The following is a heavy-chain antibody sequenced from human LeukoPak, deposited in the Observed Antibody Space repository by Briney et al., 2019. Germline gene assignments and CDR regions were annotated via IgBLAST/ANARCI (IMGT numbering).Heavy chain of an antibody. CDR2: ISSSSSTI. V-gene: IGHV3-48*02. CDR1: GFTFSSYS. CDR3: ARDGMRYCSSTSCYYYYYGMDV. D-gene: IGHD2-2*01. J-gene: IGHJ6*02. Sequence: RSGGSLRLSCAASGFTFSSYSMNWVRQAPGKGLEWVSYISSSSSTIYYADSVKGRFTISRDNAKNSLYLQMNSLRDEDTAEYYCARDGMRYCSSTSCYYYYYGMDVWGQGTTVTVSS.